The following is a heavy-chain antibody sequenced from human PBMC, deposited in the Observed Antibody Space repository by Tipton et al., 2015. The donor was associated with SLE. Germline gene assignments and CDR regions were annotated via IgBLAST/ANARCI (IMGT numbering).Heavy chain of an antibody. V-gene: IGHV3-21*03. CDR2: ISSSSSYI. CDR3: ARDRGILDYFDY. CDR1: GFTFSSYS. D-gene: IGHD3-10*01. J-gene: IGHJ4*02. Sequence: SLRLSCAASGFTFSSYSMNWVRQAPGKGLEWVSSISSSSSYIYYADSVKGRFIISRDNAKNSLYLQMNSLRAEDTAVYYCARDRGILDYFDYWGQGTLVTVSS.